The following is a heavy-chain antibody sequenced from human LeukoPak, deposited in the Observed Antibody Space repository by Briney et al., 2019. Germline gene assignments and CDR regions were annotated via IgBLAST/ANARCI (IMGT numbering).Heavy chain of an antibody. Sequence: SETLSLTCTVSGGSISSSNFYWVWIRQPPGKGLEWIGSIYYSGSTYYNPSLKSRVTISVDTSKNQFSLKLSSVTAADTAVYYCARLDGYCSGGSCYSVSFVDPWGQGTLVTVSS. J-gene: IGHJ5*02. CDR1: GGSISSSNFY. CDR3: ARLDGYCSGGSCYSVSFVDP. D-gene: IGHD2-15*01. CDR2: IYYSGST. V-gene: IGHV4-39*01.